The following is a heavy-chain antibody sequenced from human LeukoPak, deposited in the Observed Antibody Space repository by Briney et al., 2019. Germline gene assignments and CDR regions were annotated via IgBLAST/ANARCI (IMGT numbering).Heavy chain of an antibody. D-gene: IGHD3-22*01. V-gene: IGHV3-73*01. CDR3: SRHYYDSSGSDDTFDI. CDR2: IRSKADSYAT. CDR1: GFTFSGSA. Sequence: GGSLRLSCAASGFTFSGSAMHWVRQASGKGLEWVGRIRSKADSYATAYAASVKGRFTISRDDSKNTAYLQLNSLKTEDTAVYYCSRHYYDSSGSDDTFDIWGQGTMVTVSS. J-gene: IGHJ3*02.